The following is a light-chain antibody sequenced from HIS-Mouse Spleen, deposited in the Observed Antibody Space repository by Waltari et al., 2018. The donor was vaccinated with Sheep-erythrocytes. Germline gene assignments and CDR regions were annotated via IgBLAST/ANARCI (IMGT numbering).Light chain of an antibody. CDR1: QSSSSY. CDR2: AAS. J-gene: IGKJ1*01. CDR3: QQSYSTPWT. V-gene: IGKV1-39*01. Sequence: DIQMTQSPSSLSASVGDRVAITCRASQSSSSYLNWYQQKPGNAPKLLIYAASSLQSGVPSMFSGSGSGTDFTLTISSLQPEDFATYYCQQSYSTPWTFGQGTKVEIK.